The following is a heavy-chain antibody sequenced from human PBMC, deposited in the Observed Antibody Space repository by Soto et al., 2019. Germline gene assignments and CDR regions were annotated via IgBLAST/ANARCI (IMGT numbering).Heavy chain of an antibody. D-gene: IGHD3-22*01. J-gene: IGHJ4*02. CDR1: GGSISSSNW. CDR2: IYHSGST. V-gene: IGHV4-4*02. Sequence: SETLSLTCAVSGGSISSSNWWSCVRQPPGKGLEWIGEIYHSGSTNYNPSLKSRVTISVDKSKNQFSLKLSSVTAADTAVYYCARDYYDSSGYYYGYWGQGTLVTVSS. CDR3: ARDYYDSSGYYYGY.